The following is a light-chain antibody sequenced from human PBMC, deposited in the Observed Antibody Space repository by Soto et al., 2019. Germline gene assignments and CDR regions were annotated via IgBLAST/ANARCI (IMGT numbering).Light chain of an antibody. Sequence: QSVLTQPPSASGSPGQSVTISCTGTKNDIDVYDFASWYQHHPGKAPRLIIYEVVQRPSGVPDRFSGSKSGNTASLTVSGLQAADEADYFCKSYAGSNTYVFGSGTKVT. CDR1: KNDIDVYDF. CDR3: KSYAGSNTYV. CDR2: EVV. J-gene: IGLJ1*01. V-gene: IGLV2-8*01.